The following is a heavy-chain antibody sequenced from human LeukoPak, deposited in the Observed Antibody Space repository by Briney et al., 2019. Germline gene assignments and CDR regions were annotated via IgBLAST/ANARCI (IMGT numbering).Heavy chain of an antibody. V-gene: IGHV3-7*01. CDR1: TITLRSYW. J-gene: IGHJ3*01. Sequence: SGGSLTLSCAVSTITLRSYWTSWVRQPPGRGREWVANIRPDGTAKNYLDSVEGPFTISRENAKNSIYLQMDSLRGEDTAVYDCVRDTSPGDGAVAYDAFDLWGQGTMVTVSS. CDR2: IRPDGTAK. D-gene: IGHD4/OR15-4a*01. CDR3: VRDTSPGDGAVAYDAFDL.